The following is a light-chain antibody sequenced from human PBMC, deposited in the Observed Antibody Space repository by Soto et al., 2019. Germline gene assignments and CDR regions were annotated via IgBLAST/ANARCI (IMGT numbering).Light chain of an antibody. CDR1: QGISNY. CDR2: DVS. J-gene: IGKJ1*01. Sequence: DIQMTQSPSSLSASIGDRVTITCRASQGISNYLAWYQQKPGEAPSLLISDVSHLESGVPSRFSGSGSGTESTLTITSLKPGDFATYYCQQYDSLWTFGQGTKVDIK. CDR3: QQYDSLWT. V-gene: IGKV1-16*01.